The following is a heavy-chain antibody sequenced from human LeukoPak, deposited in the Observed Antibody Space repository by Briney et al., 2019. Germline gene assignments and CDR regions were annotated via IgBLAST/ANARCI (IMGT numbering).Heavy chain of an antibody. Sequence: PLRLSCAASGFTFDDYAMHWVRQAPGKGLEWVSGISWNSGSIGYADSVKGRFTISRDNAKNSLYLQMNSLRAEDMALYYCARGYSRAAFDIWGQGTVVAVSS. CDR1: GFTFDDYA. CDR3: ARGYSRAAFDI. CDR2: ISWNSGSI. J-gene: IGHJ3*02. V-gene: IGHV3-9*03. D-gene: IGHD2-15*01.